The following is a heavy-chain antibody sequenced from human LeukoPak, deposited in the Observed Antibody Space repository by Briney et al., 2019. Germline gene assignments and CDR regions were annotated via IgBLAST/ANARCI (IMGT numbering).Heavy chain of an antibody. V-gene: IGHV3-48*04. Sequence: TGGSLRLSCAASGFSFSSYSMDWVRQAPGKGLEWVSYTSTSSSTIYYADSVKGRFTISRDNAKNSLYLQMNSLGAEDTAVYYCARAFWDCSGRSCYPKNYYYHYTDVWGKGTTVTASS. CDR1: GFSFSSYS. J-gene: IGHJ6*03. D-gene: IGHD2-15*01. CDR2: TSTSSSTI. CDR3: ARAFWDCSGRSCYPKNYYYHYTDV.